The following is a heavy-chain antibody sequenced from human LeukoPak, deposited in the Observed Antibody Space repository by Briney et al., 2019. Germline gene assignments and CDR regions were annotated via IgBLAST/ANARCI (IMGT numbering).Heavy chain of an antibody. J-gene: IGHJ4*02. D-gene: IGHD5-18*01. Sequence: SETLSLTCTVFGGAISSYYWNWIRQPPGKGLEWIGYIYYSGSTDYNPSLKSRVTISVDTSKNRFSLKLGSVTAADTAVYYCAGSTPDTAMALDYWGQGTLVTVSS. CDR2: IYYSGST. V-gene: IGHV4-59*01. CDR3: AGSTPDTAMALDY. CDR1: GGAISSYY.